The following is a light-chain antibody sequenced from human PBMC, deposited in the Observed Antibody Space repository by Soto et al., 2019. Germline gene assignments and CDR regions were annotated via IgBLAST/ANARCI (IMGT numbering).Light chain of an antibody. Sequence: EIVLTHSPGTLSLTPGERVTLSCRASQTVTSSYLGWYQQKPGQAPRLLIYGASSRATGVPDRFSGSGSGTDFTLTISRLEPEDFAVYYCQQYGGSPFTFGPGTKVDIK. CDR1: QTVTSSY. CDR2: GAS. V-gene: IGKV3-20*01. CDR3: QQYGGSPFT. J-gene: IGKJ3*01.